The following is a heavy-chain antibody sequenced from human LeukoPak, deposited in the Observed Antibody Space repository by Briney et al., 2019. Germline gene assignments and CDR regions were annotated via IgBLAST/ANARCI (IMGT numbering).Heavy chain of an antibody. V-gene: IGHV3-7*01. CDR3: ARADWGSIDY. Sequence: GESLRLSCTASGFTFSHYWMAWVRQAPGKGLEWVAIIRPDANDGSYVDSVKGRFTISRDNAKNSLYLQLNSLRAEDTAVYFCARADWGSIDYWGQGALVTVSS. CDR1: GFTFSHYW. D-gene: IGHD7-27*01. CDR2: IRPDANDG. J-gene: IGHJ4*02.